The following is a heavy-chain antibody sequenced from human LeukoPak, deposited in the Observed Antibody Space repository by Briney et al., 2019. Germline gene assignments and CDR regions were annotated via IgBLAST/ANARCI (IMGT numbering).Heavy chain of an antibody. D-gene: IGHD3-10*01. Sequence: PSETLSLTCTVSGGSISSYYWSWIRQPPGKGLEWIGYIYYSGSTNYNPSLKSRVTISVDTSKNQFSLKPSSVTAADTAVYYCARGVTRFDPWGQGTLVTVSS. J-gene: IGHJ5*02. CDR1: GGSISSYY. CDR3: ARGVTRFDP. V-gene: IGHV4-59*01. CDR2: IYYSGST.